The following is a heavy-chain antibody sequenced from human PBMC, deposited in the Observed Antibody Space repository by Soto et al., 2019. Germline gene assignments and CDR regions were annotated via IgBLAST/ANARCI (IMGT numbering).Heavy chain of an antibody. Sequence: PSETLSLTCTVSGGSISSGGYYWSWIRQHPGKGLEWIGYIYYSGSTYYNPSLKSRVTISVDTSKNQFSLKLSSVTAADTAVYYCAREGRYYYYGMDVWGQGTTVTVSS. CDR2: IYYSGST. V-gene: IGHV4-31*03. J-gene: IGHJ6*02. CDR3: AREGRYYYYGMDV. D-gene: IGHD2-15*01. CDR1: GGSISSGGYY.